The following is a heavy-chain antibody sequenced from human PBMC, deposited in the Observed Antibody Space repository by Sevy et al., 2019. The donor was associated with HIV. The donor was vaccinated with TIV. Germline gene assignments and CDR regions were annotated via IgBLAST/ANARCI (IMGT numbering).Heavy chain of an antibody. J-gene: IGHJ1*01. CDR2: ISFDATNQ. D-gene: IGHD1-1*01. Sequence: GGSLRLSCAASGFTFNRYSMHWVRQAPGTGLEWVATISFDATNQHYPDSVKGRFTISRDKFQNPLFLPMDSLRPEDTAAYYCALERLSSDVAEYFQNWGQGTLVTVSS. V-gene: IGHV3-30-3*01. CDR3: ALERLSSDVAEYFQN. CDR1: GFTFNRYS.